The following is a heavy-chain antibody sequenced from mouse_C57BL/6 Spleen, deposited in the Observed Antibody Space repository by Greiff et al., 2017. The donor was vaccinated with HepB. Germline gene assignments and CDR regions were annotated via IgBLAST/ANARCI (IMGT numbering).Heavy chain of an antibody. V-gene: IGHV5-16*01. CDR3: ARGHYYGSSHYWYFDV. J-gene: IGHJ1*03. D-gene: IGHD1-1*01. Sequence: EVMLVESEGGLVQPGSSMKLSCTASGFTFSDYYMAWVRQVPEKGLEWVANINYDGSSTYYLDSLKSRFIISRDNAKNILYLQMSSLKSEDTATYYCARGHYYGSSHYWYFDVWGTGTTVTVSS. CDR1: GFTFSDYY. CDR2: INYDGSST.